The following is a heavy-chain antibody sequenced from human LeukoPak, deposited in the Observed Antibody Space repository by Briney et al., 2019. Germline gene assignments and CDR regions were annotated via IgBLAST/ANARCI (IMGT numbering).Heavy chain of an antibody. J-gene: IGHJ6*03. CDR1: GFSFSGFG. V-gene: IGHV3-48*02. D-gene: IGHD2-21*01. CDR3: ARAPTPYFTYYMDV. CDR2: IGSSGSAGGNI. Sequence: GGSLRLSCAASGFSFSGFGMNWVRQAPGKGLEWISYIGSSGSAGGNIYYAVSVKGRFTVSRDNAKDSLFLQMDSLQDADTAVYYCARAPTPYFTYYMDVWGKGTTVTVSS.